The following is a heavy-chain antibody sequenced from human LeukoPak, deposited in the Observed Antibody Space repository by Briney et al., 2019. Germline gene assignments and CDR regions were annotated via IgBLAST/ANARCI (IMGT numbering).Heavy chain of an antibody. CDR1: GFTFSSYA. J-gene: IGHJ4*02. CDR3: AKLGRDGYGCPDY. D-gene: IGHD5-24*01. Sequence: GGSLRLSCAASGFTFSSYAMSWVRQAPGKGLEWVSAISGSGGSTYYADSVKGRFTISGDNSKNTLYLQMNSLRAEDTAVYYCAKLGRDGYGCPDYWGQGTLVTVSS. CDR2: ISGSGGST. V-gene: IGHV3-23*01.